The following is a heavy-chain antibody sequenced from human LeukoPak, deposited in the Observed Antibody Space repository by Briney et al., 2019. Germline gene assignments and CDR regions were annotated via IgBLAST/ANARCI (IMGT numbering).Heavy chain of an antibody. D-gene: IGHD3-22*01. CDR2: IRSKANSYAT. CDR3: TRLVGDSSGYYGDY. Sequence: GGSLRLSRAASGFTFSGSAMHWVRQASGKGLEWVGRIRSKANSYATAYAASVKGRFTISRDDSKNTAYLQMNSLRTEDTAVYYCTRLVGDSSGYYGDYWGQGTLVTVSS. V-gene: IGHV3-73*01. J-gene: IGHJ4*02. CDR1: GFTFSGSA.